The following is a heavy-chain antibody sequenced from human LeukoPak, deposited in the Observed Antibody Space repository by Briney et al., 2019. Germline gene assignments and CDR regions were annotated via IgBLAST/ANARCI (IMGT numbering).Heavy chain of an antibody. D-gene: IGHD4-23*01. J-gene: IGHJ4*02. V-gene: IGHV3-53*01. Sequence: GGSLRLSCAASGFTVSNNYMTWVRQAPGKGVEWVSLIYSSGSTYYPDSVKGRFTISRDNSKNTLYLQVNSLRAEDTAVYYCARRGDGGRSFDYWGQGTLVTVSS. CDR3: ARRGDGGRSFDY. CDR2: IYSSGST. CDR1: GFTVSNNY.